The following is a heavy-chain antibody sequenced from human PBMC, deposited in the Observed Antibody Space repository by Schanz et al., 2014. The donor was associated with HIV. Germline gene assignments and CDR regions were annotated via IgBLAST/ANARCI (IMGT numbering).Heavy chain of an antibody. CDR2: IWYDGSNK. CDR3: ANEEVPNDY. CDR1: GFTFSTYA. Sequence: VHLLESGGGLVQPGGSLRLSCAASGFTFSTYAMSWVRQAPGKGPEWVAVIWYDGSNKYYADSVKGRFTISRDNSKNTLDLQMNSLRVEDTAVYYCANEEVPNDYWGQGTLVTVSS. V-gene: IGHV3-33*06. J-gene: IGHJ4*02.